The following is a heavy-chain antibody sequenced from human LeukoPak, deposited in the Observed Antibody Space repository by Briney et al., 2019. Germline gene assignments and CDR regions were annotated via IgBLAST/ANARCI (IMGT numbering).Heavy chain of an antibody. CDR2: MNPNSGDT. V-gene: IGHV1-8*01. D-gene: IGHD3-22*01. CDR3: ARGLGDYYDTSDFYYAVPAH. Sequence: GASVKVSCKASGYTFTTYDITWVRQAPGQGLEWMGWMNPNSGDTAYAQKFQGRVAMTRDTSISTAYIELSSLRSEDTAVYYCARGLGDYYDTSDFYYAVPAHWGQGTLVTVSS. CDR1: GYTFTTYD. J-gene: IGHJ4*02.